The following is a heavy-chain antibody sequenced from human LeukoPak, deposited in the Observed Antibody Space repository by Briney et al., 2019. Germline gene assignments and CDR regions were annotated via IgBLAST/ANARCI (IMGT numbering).Heavy chain of an antibody. CDR3: ARDARQQLVERFDY. CDR1: GFTVSNYY. D-gene: IGHD6-13*01. Sequence: GGSLRLSCAASGFTVSNYYLSWVRQAPGKGLEWVSVIYSGGSTYFADSVKGRFTISRGNAKNTLYLQMNSLRAEDTAVYYCARDARQQLVERFDYWGQGTLVTVSS. V-gene: IGHV3-66*01. J-gene: IGHJ4*02. CDR2: IYSGGST.